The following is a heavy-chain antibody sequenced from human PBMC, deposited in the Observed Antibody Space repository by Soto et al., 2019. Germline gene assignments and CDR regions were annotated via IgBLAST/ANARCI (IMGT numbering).Heavy chain of an antibody. CDR1: GFTFSSYG. J-gene: IGHJ4*02. D-gene: IGHD2-2*02. CDR2: IWYDGSNK. CDR3: ARSYCSSTSCYTIHLDY. V-gene: IGHV3-33*01. Sequence: GGSLRLSCAASGFTFSSYGMHWVRQAPGKGLEWVAVIWYDGSNKYYADPVKGRFAISRDNSKNTLYLQMNSLRAEDTAVYYCARSYCSSTSCYTIHLDYWGQGTLVTVSS.